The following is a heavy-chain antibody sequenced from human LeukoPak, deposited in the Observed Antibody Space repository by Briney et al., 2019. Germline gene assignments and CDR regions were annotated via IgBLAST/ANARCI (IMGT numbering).Heavy chain of an antibody. CDR2: TYSSGST. Sequence: KPAETLSLTCTVSGGSISIYYWSWIRQPPGKGLEWLGYTYSSGSTLYNPSPKSRVTISVDTSRNEFSLRLTSVTAADAAVYYCVRDRELNYWGQGTLVTVSS. D-gene: IGHD3-10*01. CDR1: GGSISIYY. CDR3: VRDRELNY. V-gene: IGHV4-59*01. J-gene: IGHJ4*02.